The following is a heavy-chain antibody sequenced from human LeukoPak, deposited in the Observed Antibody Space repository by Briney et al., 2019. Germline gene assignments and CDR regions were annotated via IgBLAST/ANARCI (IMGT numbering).Heavy chain of an antibody. Sequence: SETLSLTCAVYGGSFSGYYWSWIRQPSGKGLEWIGEINHSGSTNYNPSLKSRVTILVDTSKNQFSLKLSSVTAADTAVYYCARDRYSSGWYNAFDIWGQGTMVTVSS. V-gene: IGHV4-34*01. CDR2: INHSGST. D-gene: IGHD6-19*01. CDR3: ARDRYSSGWYNAFDI. CDR1: GGSFSGYY. J-gene: IGHJ3*02.